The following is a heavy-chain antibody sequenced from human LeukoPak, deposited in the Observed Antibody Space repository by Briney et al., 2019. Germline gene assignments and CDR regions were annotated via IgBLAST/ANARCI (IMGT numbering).Heavy chain of an antibody. J-gene: IGHJ4*02. CDR2: INWNGGST. CDR3: ARGRKIYSNSVFDY. CDR1: GFTSSSYG. D-gene: IGHD4-11*01. V-gene: IGHV3-20*04. Sequence: GGSLRLSCAASGFTSSSYGMTWVRQAPGKGLEWVSGINWNGGSTDYADSVKGRFTISRDNAKNSLYLQMNSLRAEDTALYYCARGRKIYSNSVFDYWGQGTLVTVSS.